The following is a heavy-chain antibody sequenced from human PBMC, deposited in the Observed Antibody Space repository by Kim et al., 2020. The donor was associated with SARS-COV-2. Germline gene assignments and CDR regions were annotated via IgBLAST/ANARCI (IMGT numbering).Heavy chain of an antibody. CDR3: AKTSRTGLATGY. CDR1: GYTFSKYW. V-gene: IGHV5-51*01. J-gene: IGHJ4*03. CDR2: IYPDDSDT. Sequence: PGESLKISCQGSGYTFSKYWIAWVRQTPDKGLEWLGIIYPDDSDTKYSPSFQGRVIISADTSSSTAFLQWRSLQASDTAMYYCAKTSRTGLATGY.